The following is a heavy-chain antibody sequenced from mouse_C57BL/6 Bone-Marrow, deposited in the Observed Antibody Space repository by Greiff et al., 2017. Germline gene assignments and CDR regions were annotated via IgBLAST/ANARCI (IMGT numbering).Heavy chain of an antibody. J-gene: IGHJ2*01. V-gene: IGHV3-6*01. CDR2: RSYDGSN. Sequence: EVKLQESGPGLVKPSQSLSLTCSVTGYSITSGYYWNWIREFPGNKLEWMGYRSYDGSNNYNPSLKNRISITRDTSKNQFFLKLNSVTTEDTATYYCARDLLVTTVVDHWGQGTTLTVSS. CDR1: GYSITSGYY. CDR3: ARDLLVTTVVDH. D-gene: IGHD1-1*01.